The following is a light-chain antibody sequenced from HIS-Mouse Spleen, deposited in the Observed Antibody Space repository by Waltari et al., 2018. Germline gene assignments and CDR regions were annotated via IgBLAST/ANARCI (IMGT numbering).Light chain of an antibody. J-gene: IGKJ3*01. V-gene: IGKV3-11*01. Sequence: DIVFTQCPATLSLSPGGRSTLSCSASQSVSSYLTWYQQKPGQAPRLLIYDAANRATGIPARFSGSGSGTDFTLTISSLEPEDFAVYYCQQRSNWPFTCGPGTKVDIK. CDR3: QQRSNWPFT. CDR2: DAA. CDR1: QSVSSY.